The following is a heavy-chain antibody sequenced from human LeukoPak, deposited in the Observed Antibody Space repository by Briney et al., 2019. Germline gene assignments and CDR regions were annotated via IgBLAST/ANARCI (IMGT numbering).Heavy chain of an antibody. J-gene: IGHJ4*02. Sequence: SETLSLTCTVSGGSISSGGYYWSWIRQPPGKGLEWIGYIYYSGSTYYNPSLKSRVTISVDTSKNQFSLKLSSVTAADTAVYYCARYVRSGGSRRYFDYWGQGTLVTVSS. V-gene: IGHV4-31*03. CDR2: IYYSGST. D-gene: IGHD2-15*01. CDR3: ARYVRSGGSRRYFDY. CDR1: GGSISSGGYY.